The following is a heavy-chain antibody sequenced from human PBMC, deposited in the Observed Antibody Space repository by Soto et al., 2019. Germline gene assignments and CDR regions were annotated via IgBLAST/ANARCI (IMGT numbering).Heavy chain of an antibody. D-gene: IGHD3-3*02. V-gene: IGHV4-34*02. CDR1: GGSFSGYF. J-gene: IGHJ6*02. CDR3: ARDRQFYHFWSGYENEGTDGLDV. CDR2: ITHSGGT. Sequence: QVQLQQWGAGLLKPSETLSLTCAVSGGSFSGYFWTWIRQAPGKGLEWIGEITHSGGTNYNSSLKGRVMISLATSKKQFSLILSSVTAADTAVYYCARDRQFYHFWSGYENEGTDGLDVWGQGTTVTVSS.